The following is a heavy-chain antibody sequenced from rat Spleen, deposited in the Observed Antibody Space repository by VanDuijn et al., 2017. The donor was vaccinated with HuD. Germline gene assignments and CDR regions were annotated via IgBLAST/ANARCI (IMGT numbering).Heavy chain of an antibody. CDR2: ISYDGFTT. CDR1: GFTYSNYV. V-gene: IGHV5-25*01. D-gene: IGHD1-4*01. J-gene: IGHJ2*01. Sequence: EVQLVESGGGLVQPGRSMKLSCAASGFTYSNYVMAWVRQAPTKGLEWVAAISYDGFTTYFRDSVRGRFTISSDNAKTTLYLQMDSLRSEDTATYYCARDFGNYPYYFDDWGQGLMVTVSS. CDR3: ARDFGNYPYYFDD.